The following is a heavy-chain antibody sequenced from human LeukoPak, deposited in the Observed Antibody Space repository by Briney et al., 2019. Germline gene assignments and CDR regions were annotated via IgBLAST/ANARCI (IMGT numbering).Heavy chain of an antibody. V-gene: IGHV3-7*03. CDR1: GFTFSSYW. CDR3: ARGSSSWYGSRLWFDP. D-gene: IGHD6-13*01. CDR2: IKQDGSEK. J-gene: IGHJ5*02. Sequence: PGGSLRLSCAASGFTFSSYWMRWVRQAPGKGLEWVANIKQDGSEKYYVDSVKGRFTISRDNAKNSLYLQMNSLRAEDTAVYYCARGSSSWYGSRLWFDPWGQGTLVTVSS.